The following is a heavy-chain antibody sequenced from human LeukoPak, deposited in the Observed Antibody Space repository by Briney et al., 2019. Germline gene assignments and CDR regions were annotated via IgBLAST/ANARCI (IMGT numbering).Heavy chain of an antibody. V-gene: IGHV4-59*01. CDR1: GGSISSYY. J-gene: IGHJ4*02. D-gene: IGHD3-10*01. CDR2: IYYSGST. Sequence: PSETLSLTCTVSGGSISSYYWSWIRQPPGKGLEWIGYIYYSGSTNYNPPLKSRVTISVDTSKNQFSLKLSSVTAADTAVYYCARCKRGVIIDYWGQGTLVTVSS. CDR3: ARCKRGVIIDY.